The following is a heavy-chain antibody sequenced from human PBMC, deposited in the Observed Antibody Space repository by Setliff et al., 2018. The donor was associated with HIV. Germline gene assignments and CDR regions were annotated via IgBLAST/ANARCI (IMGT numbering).Heavy chain of an antibody. J-gene: IGHJ5*02. D-gene: IGHD6-25*01. CDR1: GGSFGGYY. V-gene: IGHV4-34*01. CDR2: INHRGST. CDR3: AREAARVVDL. Sequence: SETLSLTCAVYGGSFGGYYWSWIRQPPGKGLEWIGEINHRGSTNYNPSLKSRVTISVETSKNQFSLKLNSVTAADTAVYYCAREAARVVDLWGQGTLVTVSS.